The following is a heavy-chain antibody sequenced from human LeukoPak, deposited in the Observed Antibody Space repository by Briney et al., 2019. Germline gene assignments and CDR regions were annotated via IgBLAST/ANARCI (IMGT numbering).Heavy chain of an antibody. CDR3: AREGSGSHYADY. D-gene: IGHD1-26*01. CDR2: ISSSGGFQ. CDR1: GFMFRSYS. J-gene: IGHJ4*02. V-gene: IGHV3-21*01. Sequence: GGSLRLSCAASGFMFRSYSMNWVRQAPGKGLEWVSGISSSGGFQYYADSEKGRFIISRDNAKNSLYLQMNTLRADDMAVYYCAREGSGSHYADYWGQGTLVIVSS.